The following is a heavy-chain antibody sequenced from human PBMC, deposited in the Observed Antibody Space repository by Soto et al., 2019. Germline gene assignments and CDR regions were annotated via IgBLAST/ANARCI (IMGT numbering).Heavy chain of an antibody. CDR2: ISPSNGNT. CDR3: ARDPPATPSDY. V-gene: IGHV1-18*04. J-gene: IGHJ4*02. Sequence: QVQLVQSGAEVKKPGASVKVSCKASGYTFTSYGISWVRQAPGQGLEWVGWISPSNGNTNFAQKFRGRVTLTTDTATSTAYMELRSLKSDDTALYYCARDPPATPSDYWGQGTLVTVSS. CDR1: GYTFTSYG.